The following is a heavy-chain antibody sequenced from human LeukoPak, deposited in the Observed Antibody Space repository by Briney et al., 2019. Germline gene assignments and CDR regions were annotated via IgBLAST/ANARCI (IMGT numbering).Heavy chain of an antibody. CDR1: GGSFSGYY. J-gene: IGHJ4*02. Sequence: SETLSLTCAVYGGSFSGYYWSWIRQPPGKGLEWIGEINHSGSTNYNPSLKSRVTISVDTSKNQFSLKLSSVTAADTAVYYCASGIAAAGLYFDYWGRGTLVTVSS. D-gene: IGHD6-13*01. CDR2: INHSGST. CDR3: ASGIAAAGLYFDY. V-gene: IGHV4-34*01.